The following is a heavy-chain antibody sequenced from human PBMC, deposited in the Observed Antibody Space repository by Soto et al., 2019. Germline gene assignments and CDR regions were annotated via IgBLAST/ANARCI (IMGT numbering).Heavy chain of an antibody. J-gene: IGHJ5*02. V-gene: IGHV4-59*01. CDR3: ARVTEWLRSPNWFDP. Sequence: PSETLSLTCTVSGGSISSCYWSWIRQPPGKGLEWIGYIYYSGSTNYNPSLKGRVTISVDTSKNQFSLKLSSVTAADTAVYYCARVTEWLRSPNWFDPWGQGTLVTVSS. D-gene: IGHD5-12*01. CDR2: IYYSGST. CDR1: GGSISSCY.